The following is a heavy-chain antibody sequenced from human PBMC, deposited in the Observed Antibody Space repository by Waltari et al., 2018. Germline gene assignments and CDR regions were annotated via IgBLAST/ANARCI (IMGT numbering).Heavy chain of an antibody. J-gene: IGHJ4*02. V-gene: IGHV3-53*02. CDR1: GFTVSNTY. CDR3: TRGSLDY. Sequence: EVQLVETGGGLIQPGGSPRLSCAASGFTVSNTYLTWVRQAPGKGLEWVSLIYSGGITDYADSVKGRFTISRDNSKNTLYLQMNSLRPEDTAVYYCTRGSLDYWGQGTLVTVSS. CDR2: IYSGGIT.